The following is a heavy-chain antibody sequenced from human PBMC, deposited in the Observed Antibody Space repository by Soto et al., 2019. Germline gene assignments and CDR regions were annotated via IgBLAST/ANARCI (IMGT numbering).Heavy chain of an antibody. CDR1: GFTFSSYA. J-gene: IGHJ4*02. Sequence: GGSLRLSCSASGFTFSSYAMHWVRQAPGKGLEYVSAISSNGGSTYYADSVKGRFTISRDNSKNTLYLQMSSLRAEDTAVYYCVKPGSYGSEIHWGQGTKVTVSS. V-gene: IGHV3-64D*06. CDR2: ISSNGGST. D-gene: IGHD3-10*01. CDR3: VKPGSYGSEIH.